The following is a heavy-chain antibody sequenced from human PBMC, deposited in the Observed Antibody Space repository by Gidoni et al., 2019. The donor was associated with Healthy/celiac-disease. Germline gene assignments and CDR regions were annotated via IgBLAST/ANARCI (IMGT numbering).Heavy chain of an antibody. CDR1: GGSISRGDYY. J-gene: IGHJ4*02. D-gene: IGHD1-26*01. CDR3: ARVGVGATWYLDY. Sequence: QVQLQESGPGLVKHLQTLSLHCTVSGGSISRGDYYWSWIRQPPWKGLEWIGYIYYSGTTYSNPSLNSRVPISGDTSKTQFSLKLSSVTAADTAVYYCARVGVGATWYLDYWGQGTLVTVSS. V-gene: IGHV4-30-4*01. CDR2: IYYSGTT.